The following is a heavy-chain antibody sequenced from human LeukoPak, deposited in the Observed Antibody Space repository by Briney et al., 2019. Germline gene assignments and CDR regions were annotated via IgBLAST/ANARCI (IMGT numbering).Heavy chain of an antibody. D-gene: IGHD6-13*01. CDR2: ISAYNGKT. CDR3: ARPDSGSWSGPVDYYYMDV. J-gene: IGHJ6*03. CDR1: GYTFTSYG. Sequence: GASVKVSCKASGYTFTSYGVSWVRQAPGQGLEWMGWISAYNGKTNYAQKLQGRVTMTTDTSTSTAYMELRSLRSDDTAVYYCARPDSGSWSGPVDYYYMDVWGKGTTVTVSS. V-gene: IGHV1-18*01.